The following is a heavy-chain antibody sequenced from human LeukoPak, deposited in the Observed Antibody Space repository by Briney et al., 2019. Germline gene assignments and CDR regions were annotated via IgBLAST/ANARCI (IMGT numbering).Heavy chain of an antibody. D-gene: IGHD2-2*01. CDR1: GGSFSGYY. J-gene: IGHJ5*02. CDR3: ARGVPPPDIVVVPAALTRFDP. CDR2: INHSGST. Sequence: SETLSLTCAVYGGSFSGYYWSWIRQPPGKGLEWIGEINHSGSTNYNPSLKSRVTISVDTFKNQFSLKLSSVTAADTAVYYCARGVPPPDIVVVPAALTRFDPWGQGTLVTVSS. V-gene: IGHV4-34*01.